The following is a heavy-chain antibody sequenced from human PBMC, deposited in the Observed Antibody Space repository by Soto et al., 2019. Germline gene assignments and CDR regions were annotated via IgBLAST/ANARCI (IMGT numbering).Heavy chain of an antibody. CDR2: IHHSGRT. CDR3: AAGGVLPRYY. J-gene: IGHJ4*02. Sequence: QLQLQESGSGLVKPSQTLSLTCAVSGGSISSGGYSWSWIRQPPGKGLEWIGYIHHSGRTYYNPSLKSRVTISVDRSKTQFSLKLSSVTAADTAVYYCAAGGVLPRYYWGQGTLVTVSS. D-gene: IGHD2-15*01. CDR1: GGSISSGGYS. V-gene: IGHV4-30-2*01.